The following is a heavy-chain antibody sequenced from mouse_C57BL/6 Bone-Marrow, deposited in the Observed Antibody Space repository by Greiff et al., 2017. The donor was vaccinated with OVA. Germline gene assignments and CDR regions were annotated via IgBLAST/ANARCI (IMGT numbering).Heavy chain of an antibody. CDR3: TRDSSYDYAMDY. CDR1: GFTFSSYA. J-gene: IGHJ4*01. V-gene: IGHV5-9-1*02. D-gene: IGHD1-1*01. Sequence: EVKLQESGEGLVKPGGSLKLSCAASGFTFSSYAMSWVRQTPEQRLEWVAYISSGGDYIYYADNVKGRFTISRDNARNTLYLQMSSLKSEDTAMYYCTRDSSYDYAMDYWGQGTSVTVSS. CDR2: ISSGGDYI.